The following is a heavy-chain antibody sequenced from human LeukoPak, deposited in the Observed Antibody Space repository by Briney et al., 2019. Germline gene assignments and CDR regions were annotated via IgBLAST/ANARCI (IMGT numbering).Heavy chain of an antibody. D-gene: IGHD3-10*01. V-gene: IGHV3-23*01. CDR1: GFSFNNYA. Sequence: GGSLRLSCTASGFSFNNYAMTWVRQAPGKGLEWVSVISGSGDSTYYADSVKGRFTISRDNSKNTLYLQMNSLTAEDTAVYYCGKRYASGSYTLDYWGQGTLVTVSS. CDR2: ISGSGDST. CDR3: GKRYASGSYTLDY. J-gene: IGHJ4*02.